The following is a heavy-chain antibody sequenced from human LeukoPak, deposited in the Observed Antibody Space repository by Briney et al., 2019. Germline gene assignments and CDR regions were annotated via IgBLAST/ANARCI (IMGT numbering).Heavy chain of an antibody. CDR2: IYSDNT. CDR1: GFTVSSNS. J-gene: IGHJ4*02. Sequence: GGSLRLSCTVSGFTVSSNSMSWVRQAPGKGLEWVSFIYSDNTHYSDSAKGRFTISRDNSKNTLYLQMNSLRAEETAVYYCARRAGAYSHPYDYWGQGTLVTVSS. D-gene: IGHD4/OR15-4a*01. CDR3: ARRAGAYSHPYDY. V-gene: IGHV3-53*01.